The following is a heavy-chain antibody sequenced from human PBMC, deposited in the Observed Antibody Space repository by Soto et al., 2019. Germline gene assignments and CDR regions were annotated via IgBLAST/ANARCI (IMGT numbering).Heavy chain of an antibody. CDR3: ATNPHYVGQLSPLAFDI. Sequence: PGGSLRLSCAASGFTFSSYAMHWVRQAPGKGLEWVAVISYDGSNKYYADSVKGRFTISRDNSKNTLYLQMNSLRAEDTAVYYCATNPHYVGQLSPLAFDIWGQGTMVTVSS. J-gene: IGHJ3*02. D-gene: IGHD3-16*01. V-gene: IGHV3-30-3*01. CDR1: GFTFSSYA. CDR2: ISYDGSNK.